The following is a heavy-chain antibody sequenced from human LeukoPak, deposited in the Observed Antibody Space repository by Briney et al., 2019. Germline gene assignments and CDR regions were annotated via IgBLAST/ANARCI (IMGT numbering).Heavy chain of an antibody. J-gene: IGHJ4*02. CDR3: ATAAAISAAVY. D-gene: IGHD6-13*01. Sequence: SETLSLTCTVSGDSISSSSFYWGWIRQPPGKELEWIGSFSYSGSTYYNPSLKSRVTISVDTSKNHFSLKLSSVTAADTAVYYCATAAAISAAVYWGQGTLVTVSS. V-gene: IGHV4-39*02. CDR2: FSYSGST. CDR1: GDSISSSSFY.